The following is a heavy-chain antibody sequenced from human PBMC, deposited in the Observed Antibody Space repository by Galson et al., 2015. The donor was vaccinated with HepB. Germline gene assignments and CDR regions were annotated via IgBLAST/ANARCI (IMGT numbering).Heavy chain of an antibody. V-gene: IGHV2-5*01. CDR1: GFSLSTSTVG. Sequence: PALVKPTQTLTLTCTFSGFSLSTSTVGVGWIRQPPGKALEWLALINGNADKRYSPSLKRRLTITKDTSKSQAVLTMTNMDPVDTATYYCAHRRQVITKEFDSWGQGTLVTVSS. J-gene: IGHJ4*02. D-gene: IGHD1-20*01. CDR3: AHRRQVITKEFDS. CDR2: INGNADK.